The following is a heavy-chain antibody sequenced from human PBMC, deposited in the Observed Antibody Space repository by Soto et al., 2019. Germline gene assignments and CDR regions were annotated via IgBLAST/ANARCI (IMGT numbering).Heavy chain of an antibody. CDR3: ATNYGSGSAHFDY. V-gene: IGHV1-69*02. CDR1: GGTFNFYS. Sequence: QVQLVQSGAEVKKPGSSVKVSCTASGGTFNFYSISWVRQAPGQGLEWVGRVIPMVGMSEYAQKFQGRVTITADKSTSTAYMNLRSLRSEDRAVYYCATNYGSGSAHFDYWGQGTLVTVSS. J-gene: IGHJ4*02. D-gene: IGHD3-10*01. CDR2: VIPMVGMS.